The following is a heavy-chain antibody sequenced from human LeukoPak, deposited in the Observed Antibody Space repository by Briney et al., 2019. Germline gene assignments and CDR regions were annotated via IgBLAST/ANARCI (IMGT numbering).Heavy chain of an antibody. V-gene: IGHV3-23*01. Sequence: GGSLRLSCAASGFTFSSYAMSWVRQAPGKGLEWVSGISGSGGSTYYADSVKGRFTIFRDNSKNTLYLQMNSLSAEDTAVYYCAKAYDSGTYYPDYWGQGTLVTVSS. D-gene: IGHD3-10*01. CDR1: GFTFSSYA. CDR2: ISGSGGST. CDR3: AKAYDSGTYYPDY. J-gene: IGHJ4*02.